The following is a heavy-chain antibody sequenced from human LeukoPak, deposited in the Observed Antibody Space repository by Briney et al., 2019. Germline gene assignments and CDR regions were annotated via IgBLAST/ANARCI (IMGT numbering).Heavy chain of an antibody. CDR3: ARALGVLSGIFDI. Sequence: SEALSLTCNVSADSIRDYYWSWVREPPGKGLEWIGYITYTGRANLNPSRKSRLTMSIDTSNKRYSLSLSSVTAADTAVYYCARALGVLSGIFDIWGQGAMVIVSS. V-gene: IGHV4-59*01. J-gene: IGHJ3*02. CDR1: ADSIRDYY. D-gene: IGHD3-3*01. CDR2: ITYTGRA.